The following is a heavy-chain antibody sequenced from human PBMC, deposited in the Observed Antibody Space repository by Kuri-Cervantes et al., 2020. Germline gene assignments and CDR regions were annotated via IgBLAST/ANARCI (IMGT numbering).Heavy chain of an antibody. CDR3: ARDGGGDWGGAFDI. Sequence: GGSLRLSCEAYTLTFSTYGMSWVRQAPGKGLEWVSGIGVSGGTTNCADSVKGRFTISRDNSKNTLYLQMNSLRAEDTAVYYCARDGGGDWGGAFDIWGQGTMVTVSS. CDR1: TLTFSTYG. CDR2: IGVSGGTT. V-gene: IGHV3-23*01. J-gene: IGHJ3*02. D-gene: IGHD2-21*02.